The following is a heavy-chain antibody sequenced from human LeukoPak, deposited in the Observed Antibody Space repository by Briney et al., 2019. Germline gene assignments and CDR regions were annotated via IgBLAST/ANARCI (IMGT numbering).Heavy chain of an antibody. V-gene: IGHV1-18*01. Sequence: VASVKVSCKASGYTFSNFGISWVRQAPGQGLEWMGWISGNNDNPNYGQKFQGRLTVTTDSSTSTAYMKLRNLRSDDTAVYYCARDGTSTDDYWGQGTLVTVSS. D-gene: IGHD2-2*01. J-gene: IGHJ4*02. CDR3: ARDGTSTDDY. CDR1: GYTFSNFG. CDR2: ISGNNDNP.